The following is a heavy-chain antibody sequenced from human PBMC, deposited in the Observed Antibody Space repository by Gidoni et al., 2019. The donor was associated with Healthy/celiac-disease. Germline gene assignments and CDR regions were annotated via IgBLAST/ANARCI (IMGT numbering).Heavy chain of an antibody. CDR3: ARQTGRDYPALIDY. Sequence: HLPLQHPRPGLVKPSETLSLTCPASGCSISRSSYYWGWIRQPPGKGLEWIGSIYYSGSTYYNPSLKSRGTISVDTSKNQFSLKLSSVTAADTAVYYCARQTGRDYPALIDYWGQGTLVTVSS. CDR2: IYYSGST. V-gene: IGHV4-39*01. J-gene: IGHJ4*02. CDR1: GCSISRSSYY. D-gene: IGHD1-26*01.